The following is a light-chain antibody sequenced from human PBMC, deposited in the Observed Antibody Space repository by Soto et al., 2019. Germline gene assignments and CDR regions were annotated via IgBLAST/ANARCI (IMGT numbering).Light chain of an antibody. Sequence: AIQMTQSPSSLSASVGDRVTITCRASQGIRNDLGWYQQKPGKAPKLLIYAASSLQSGVPSRFSGSGSGTDFPLTIRSLPPEDFATYFCLQELQLPYTFCQGTKLEIK. CDR1: QGIRND. V-gene: IGKV1-6*01. CDR3: LQELQLPYT. J-gene: IGKJ2*01. CDR2: AAS.